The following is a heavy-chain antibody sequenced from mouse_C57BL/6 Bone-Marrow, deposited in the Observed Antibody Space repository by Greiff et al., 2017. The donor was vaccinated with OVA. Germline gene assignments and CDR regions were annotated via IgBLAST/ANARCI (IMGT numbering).Heavy chain of an antibody. Sequence: EVQLQQSGPELVKPGASVKISCKASGYTFTDYYMNWVKQSHGKSLEWIGDINPNNGGTSYNQKFKGKATLTVDKSSSTASMELRSLSSEDSAVYYCARSYGRSHCYFDVWGKGTTVTVSS. CDR2: INPNNGGT. CDR1: GYTFTDYY. J-gene: IGHJ1*03. V-gene: IGHV1-26*01. CDR3: ARSYGRSHCYFDV. D-gene: IGHD1-1*01.